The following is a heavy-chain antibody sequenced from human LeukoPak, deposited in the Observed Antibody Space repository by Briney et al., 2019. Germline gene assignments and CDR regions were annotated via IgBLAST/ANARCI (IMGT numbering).Heavy chain of an antibody. V-gene: IGHV3-48*03. Sequence: GGSLRLSCAASGFTFSNYEMNWVRQAPGKGLEWVSYISSSGNIVYYADSVKGRFTISRDNAKNSMYLVISSLRAEDTAVYYCAGTYPHDYGDYVEHFQYWGQGTLVTVSS. CDR3: AGTYPHDYGDYVEHFQY. CDR2: ISSSGNIV. J-gene: IGHJ1*01. CDR1: GFTFSNYE. D-gene: IGHD4-17*01.